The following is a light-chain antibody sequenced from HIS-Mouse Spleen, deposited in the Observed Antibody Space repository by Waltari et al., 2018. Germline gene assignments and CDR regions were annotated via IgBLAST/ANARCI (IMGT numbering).Light chain of an antibody. CDR2: EVS. Sequence: QSALTQPASVSGSPGQSITISCTGTSSDVVGSNYVSWYQQHPGKAPKLMIYEVSNRPSGVSNRLSGSKSGNTASLTISGLQAEDEADYYCSSYTSSSTLVVFGGGTKLTVL. CDR3: SSYTSSSTLVV. V-gene: IGLV2-14*01. J-gene: IGLJ2*01. CDR1: SSDVVGSNY.